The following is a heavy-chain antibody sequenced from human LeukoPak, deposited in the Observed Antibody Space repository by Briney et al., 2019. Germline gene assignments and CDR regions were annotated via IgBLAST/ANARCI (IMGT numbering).Heavy chain of an antibody. CDR3: TYMVRGVNGGMDV. J-gene: IGHJ6*02. CDR2: ISGSGGST. Sequence: GGSLRPSCAASGFTFSSYAMSWVRQAPGKGLEWVSAISGSGGSTYYADSVKGRFTISRDNSKNTLYLQMNSLRAEDTAVYYCTYMVRGVNGGMDVWGQGTTVTVSS. V-gene: IGHV3-23*01. D-gene: IGHD3-10*01. CDR1: GFTFSSYA.